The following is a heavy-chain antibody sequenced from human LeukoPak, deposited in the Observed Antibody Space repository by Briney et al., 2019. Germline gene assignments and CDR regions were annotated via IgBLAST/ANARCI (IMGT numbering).Heavy chain of an antibody. Sequence: SETLSLTCTVPGGSISSYYWSWIRQPPGKGLEWIGYIYYSGSTNYNPSLKSRVTISVDTSKNQFSLKLSSVTAADTAVYYCARQRNYYDSSGYYKRALFDYWGQGTLVTVSS. V-gene: IGHV4-59*01. CDR2: IYYSGST. CDR3: ARQRNYYDSSGYYKRALFDY. CDR1: GGSISSYY. J-gene: IGHJ4*02. D-gene: IGHD3-22*01.